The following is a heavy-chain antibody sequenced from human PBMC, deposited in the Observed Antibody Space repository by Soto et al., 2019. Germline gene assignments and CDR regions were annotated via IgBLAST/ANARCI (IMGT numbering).Heavy chain of an antibody. J-gene: IGHJ4*02. V-gene: IGHV1-18*01. CDR2: XXAXXGXT. D-gene: IGHD3-10*01. CDR3: VRDLDGSGSYYTDY. Sequence: GASVKVSCKASGYMCISYGINLAGQALGQGLEWXGGXXAXXGXTXXXQXXXGRVTMTTDTSTSTAYMEMRSLRSDDTAVYYCVRDLDGSGSYYTDYWGPGTLVTVSS. CDR1: GYMCISYG.